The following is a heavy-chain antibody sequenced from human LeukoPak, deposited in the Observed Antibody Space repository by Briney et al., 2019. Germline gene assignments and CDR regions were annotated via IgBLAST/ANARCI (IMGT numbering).Heavy chain of an antibody. V-gene: IGHV4-34*01. Sequence: SETLSLTCAVYGGSFSGYYWSWIRQPPGKGLEWIGEINHSGSTNYNPSLKSRVTISVDRSKNQFSLKLSSVTAADTAVYYCASVPAYCSSTSCPFDYWGQGTLVTVSS. CDR1: GGSFSGYY. J-gene: IGHJ4*02. D-gene: IGHD2-2*01. CDR2: INHSGST. CDR3: ASVPAYCSSTSCPFDY.